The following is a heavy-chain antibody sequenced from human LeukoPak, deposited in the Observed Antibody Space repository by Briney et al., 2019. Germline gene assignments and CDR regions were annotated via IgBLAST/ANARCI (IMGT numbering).Heavy chain of an antibody. D-gene: IGHD2-2*02. CDR3: ARGSCSSGSCYKALNS. J-gene: IGHJ4*02. Sequence: GGSLRLSCAASGFTFNNYVMHWVRQATGKGLEWVSAIHTAGDTYYSGSVKGRFTISRETAKNSLFLQMNNLRAGDTAVYYCARGSCSSGSCYKALNSWGQGTLVTVSS. CDR2: IHTAGDT. CDR1: GFTFNNYV. V-gene: IGHV3-13*04.